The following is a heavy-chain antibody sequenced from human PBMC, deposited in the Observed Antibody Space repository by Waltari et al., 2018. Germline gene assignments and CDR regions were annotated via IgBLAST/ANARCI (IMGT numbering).Heavy chain of an antibody. CDR2: IYTSGST. J-gene: IGHJ4*02. D-gene: IGHD3-16*01. CDR3: ASGPPLGDYVDY. V-gene: IGHV4-61*02. Sequence: QLQLQESGPGLVKPSQTLSLTCNVSGGSISRGSYYRRWLRQPAGKGLEWIGRIYTSGSTNYNPSLKSRVTISVDTSKNQFSLKLSSVTAADTAVYYCASGPPLGDYVDYWGQGTLVTVSS. CDR1: GGSISRGSYY.